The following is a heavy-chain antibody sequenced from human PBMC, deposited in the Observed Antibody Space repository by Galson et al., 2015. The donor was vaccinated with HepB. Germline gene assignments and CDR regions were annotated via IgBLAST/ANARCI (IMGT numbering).Heavy chain of an antibody. V-gene: IGHV3-30*18. CDR3: AKDQLASRPAAILYFDL. CDR2: ISYDGSNK. D-gene: IGHD2-2*01. J-gene: IGHJ2*01. CDR1: GFTFSSYG. Sequence: SLRLSCAAYGFTFSSYGMHWVRQAPGKGLEWVAVISYDGSNKYYADSVKGRFTISRDNSKNTLYLQMNSLRAEDTAVYYCAKDQLASRPAAILYFDLWVRGTLVTVSS.